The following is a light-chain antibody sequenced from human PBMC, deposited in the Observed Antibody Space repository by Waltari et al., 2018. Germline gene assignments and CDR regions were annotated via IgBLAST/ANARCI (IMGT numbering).Light chain of an antibody. CDR3: VTWDVTLSGYV. CDR1: SSNIGSKP. CDR2: NTK. V-gene: IGLV1-44*01. J-gene: IGLJ1*01. Sequence: QSVVTQPPSASGTPGQRVTISCSGSSSNIGSKPVNWYQQFPGTTPKLLIHNTKQRPSGAPDRFSGSKSGTSASLAIGGLQSEDEADYYCVTWDVTLSGYVFGTGTKVTVL.